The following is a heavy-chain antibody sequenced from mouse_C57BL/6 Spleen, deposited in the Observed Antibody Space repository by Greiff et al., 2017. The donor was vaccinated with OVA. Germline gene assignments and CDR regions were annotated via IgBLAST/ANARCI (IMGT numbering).Heavy chain of an antibody. CDR1: GYTFTSYW. Sequence: VQLQQPGAELVTPGASVTLSCTASGYTFTSYWMHWVKQRPGRGLAWIGRIDPNSGGTKYNAQFKSLATLTVDKPSSTAYMQLSSLTSEDSAVDYCARAFSTTVVGIGMDYWGQGTSGTVAS. CDR3: ARAFSTTVVGIGMDY. D-gene: IGHD1-1*01. J-gene: IGHJ4*01. CDR2: IDPNSGGT. V-gene: IGHV1-72*01.